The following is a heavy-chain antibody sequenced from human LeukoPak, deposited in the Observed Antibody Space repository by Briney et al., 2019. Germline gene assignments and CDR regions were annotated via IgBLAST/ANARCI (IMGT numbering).Heavy chain of an antibody. V-gene: IGHV1-69*13. D-gene: IGHD6-13*01. CDR1: GGTFSSYA. J-gene: IGHJ4*02. Sequence: SVKVSCTASGGTFSSYAISWVRQAPGQGLEWMGGIIPIFGTANYAQKFQGRVTITADESTSTAYMELSSLRSEDTAVYYCARDKLQQQLVLDYWGQGTLVTVSS. CDR2: IIPIFGTA. CDR3: ARDKLQQQLVLDY.